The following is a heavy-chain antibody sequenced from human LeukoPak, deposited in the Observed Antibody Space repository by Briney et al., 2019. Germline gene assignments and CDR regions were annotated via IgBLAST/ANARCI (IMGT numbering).Heavy chain of an antibody. CDR3: AKMGYFGSGSYYPGEYYFDY. Sequence: SLRLSCAASGFAFDDYAMHWVRQAPGKGLEWVSRISWNSDTIYYADSVKGRFTISRDNAKNSLYLQMNSLRPEDTAFYYCAKMGYFGSGSYYPGEYYFDYWGQGTLVTVSS. J-gene: IGHJ4*02. D-gene: IGHD3-10*01. CDR2: ISWNSDTI. V-gene: IGHV3-9*01. CDR1: GFAFDDYA.